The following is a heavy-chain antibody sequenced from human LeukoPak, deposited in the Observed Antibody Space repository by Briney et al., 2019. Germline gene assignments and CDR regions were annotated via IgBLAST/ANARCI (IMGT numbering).Heavy chain of an antibody. J-gene: IGHJ4*02. CDR1: GYSFTNYA. CDR2: INPADGDT. V-gene: IGHV1-3*01. CDR3: ARNGGGYSYGFDY. D-gene: IGHD5-18*01. Sequence: ASVKVSCKASGYSFTNYAIHWMRQAPGQSLEWMGRINPADGDTKYSEKFQGRVTVRWDTSASTAYMEMNRLTAEDTAVYYCARNGGGYSYGFDYWGQGTLVTVSS.